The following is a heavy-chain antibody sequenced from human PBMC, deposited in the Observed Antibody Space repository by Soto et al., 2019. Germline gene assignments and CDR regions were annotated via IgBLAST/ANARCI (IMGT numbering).Heavy chain of an antibody. Sequence: PGGSLRLSCAGSGFICSSYDMSWVRQAPGKGLEWVSTILVGGSTHYEDSVKGRFTISRDTSKNTVYLQMSSLTAGDTAFYYCAMATATSGEAFEIYGPGTMFTVSS. V-gene: IGHV3-23*01. J-gene: IGHJ3*02. CDR2: ILVGGST. D-gene: IGHD1-26*01. CDR1: GFICSSYD. CDR3: AMATATSGEAFEI.